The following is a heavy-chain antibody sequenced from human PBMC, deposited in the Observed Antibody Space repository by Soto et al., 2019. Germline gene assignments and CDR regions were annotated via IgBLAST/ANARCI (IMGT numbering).Heavy chain of an antibody. Sequence: PSETLSLTCTVSGGSISNYYWTWIRQPPGKGLEWIGYIYYSGSTNYNPSLKSRVTISVDTSKNQFSLKLSSVTAADTAVYYCTRRRLRGVSVGEFDFWGQGALVTVSS. D-gene: IGHD3-10*01. J-gene: IGHJ4*02. V-gene: IGHV4-59*08. CDR3: TRRRLRGVSVGEFDF. CDR2: IYYSGST. CDR1: GGSISNYY.